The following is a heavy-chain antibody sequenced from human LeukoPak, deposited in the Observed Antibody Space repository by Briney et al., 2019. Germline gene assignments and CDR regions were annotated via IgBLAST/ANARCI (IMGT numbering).Heavy chain of an antibody. D-gene: IGHD1-26*01. CDR3: ARDPYSGNYGDYYYYYMDV. V-gene: IGHV3-21*01. CDR1: GFTFSDYY. Sequence: GGSLRLSCAASGFTFSDYYMNWVRQAPGKGLEWVSSITSSSSYIYYADSVKGRFTISRDNAKSSLYLQMNSLRDEGTAVYYCARDPYSGNYGDYYYYYMDVWGKGTTVTISS. CDR2: ITSSSSYI. J-gene: IGHJ6*03.